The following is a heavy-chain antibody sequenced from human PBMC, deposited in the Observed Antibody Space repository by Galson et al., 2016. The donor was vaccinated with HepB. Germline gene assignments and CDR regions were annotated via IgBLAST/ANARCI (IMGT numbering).Heavy chain of an antibody. CDR3: ARGANTVAADY. CDR2: ISYDGGNK. Sequence: SLRLSCAASGFTLSSYAMHWVRQAPGKGLEWVALISYDGGNKYYADSVKGRFTISRDNSKNTLYLQVNSLRAEDTAVYYCARGANTVAADYWGQGTLVTVSS. D-gene: IGHD6-19*01. J-gene: IGHJ4*02. V-gene: IGHV3-30*04. CDR1: GFTLSSYA.